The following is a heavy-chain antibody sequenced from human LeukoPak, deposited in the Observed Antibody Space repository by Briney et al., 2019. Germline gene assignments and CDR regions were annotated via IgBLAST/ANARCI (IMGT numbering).Heavy chain of an antibody. CDR3: ARERITMVRGVRESDAFDI. CDR2: IYYSGST. CDR1: GGSISSYY. V-gene: IGHV4-59*01. D-gene: IGHD3-10*01. J-gene: IGHJ3*02. Sequence: SETLSLTCTVSGGSISSYYWSWIRLPPGKGLEWIGYIYYSGSTNYNPSLKSRVTISVDTSKNQFSLKLSSVTAADTAVYYCARERITMVRGVRESDAFDIWGQGTMVTVSS.